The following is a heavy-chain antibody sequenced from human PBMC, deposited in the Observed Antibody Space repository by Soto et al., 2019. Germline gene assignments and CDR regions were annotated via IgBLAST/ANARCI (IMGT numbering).Heavy chain of an antibody. CDR1: GGTFSSYA. D-gene: IGHD3-3*01. Sequence: QVQLVQSGAEVKKPGSSVKVSCTASGGTFSSYAISWVRQAPGQGLEWMGGIIPIFGTANYAQKFQGRVTITADESTSTAYRELSSLRSEDTAVYYCARGRFDDFWSGQSGFDPWGQGTLVTVSS. V-gene: IGHV1-69*01. J-gene: IGHJ5*02. CDR3: ARGRFDDFWSGQSGFDP. CDR2: IIPIFGTA.